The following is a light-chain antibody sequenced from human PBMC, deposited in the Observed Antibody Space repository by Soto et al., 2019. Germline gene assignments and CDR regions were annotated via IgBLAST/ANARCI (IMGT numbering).Light chain of an antibody. Sequence: EVVLTQSPVTLSLSPGERATLSCRASQSFRGLLAWYQQKPGPAPRLLIYDAYNRATGIPPRFSGSGSGTDFTLTISSLEPEDSAVYYCQQRHMWPITFGQGTRLEIK. CDR2: DAY. J-gene: IGKJ5*01. CDR3: QQRHMWPIT. V-gene: IGKV3-11*01. CDR1: QSFRGL.